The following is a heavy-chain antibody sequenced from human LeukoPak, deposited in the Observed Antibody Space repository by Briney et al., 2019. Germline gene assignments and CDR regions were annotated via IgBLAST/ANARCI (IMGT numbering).Heavy chain of an antibody. J-gene: IGHJ4*02. CDR3: ARGSYYGYYYFDY. Sequence: GGSLRLFSAASGFTFSSYAMSWVRQAPGKGLEWVSGISRSGGSTNYADSVKGRFTISRDNSKSTLYLQMNSLRAEDTAVYYCARGSYYGYYYFDYWGQGTLVTVSS. D-gene: IGHD1-26*01. CDR1: GFTFSSYA. CDR2: ISRSGGST. V-gene: IGHV3-23*01.